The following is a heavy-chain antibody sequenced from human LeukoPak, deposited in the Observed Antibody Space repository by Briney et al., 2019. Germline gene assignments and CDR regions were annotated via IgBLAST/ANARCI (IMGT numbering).Heavy chain of an antibody. V-gene: IGHV3-23*01. CDR2: ISAGGGGT. CDR3: AKHWSGYSSNAFDI. D-gene: IGHD3-3*01. CDR1: GFTFSSYA. J-gene: IGHJ3*02. Sequence: GGSLRLSCAASGFTFSSYAMTWVRQIPGKGMEWVSGISAGGGGTYYIDSVKGRFTISRDNSKNTLYLQMKSLRVDDTALYYCAKHWSGYSSNAFDIWGQGTMVTVSS.